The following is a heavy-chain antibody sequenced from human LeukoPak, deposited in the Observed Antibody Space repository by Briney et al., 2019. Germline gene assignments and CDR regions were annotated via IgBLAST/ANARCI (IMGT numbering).Heavy chain of an antibody. J-gene: IGHJ4*02. D-gene: IGHD2-2*01. CDR1: GFTFSSYG. CDR3: ARGSGWAAAILLFDY. CDR2: IWYDGSNK. V-gene: IGHV3-33*01. Sequence: GRSLRLSCAASGFTFSSYGMHWVRQAPGKGLEWVAVIWYDGSNKYYADSVKGRFTISRDNSKNTLYLQMNSLRAEDTAVYYCARGSGWAAAILLFDYWGQGTLVTVSS.